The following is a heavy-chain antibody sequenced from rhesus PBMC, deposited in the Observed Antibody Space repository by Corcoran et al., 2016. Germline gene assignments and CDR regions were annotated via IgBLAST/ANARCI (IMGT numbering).Heavy chain of an antibody. Sequence: QVQLQASGPELVQPSETLSLPCAVSGGSFSGYSWGWIRTPPGKGLEWIGYISCSSGSTDYNPSLKSLVTISTDTSKNQFSLKLSSVTAADTAVYYCAREDRYSGSYYPYGLDSWGQGVVVTVSS. V-gene: IGHV4-165*01. J-gene: IGHJ6*01. CDR3: AREDRYSGSYYPYGLDS. D-gene: IGHD3-16*01. CDR2: ISCSSGST. CDR1: GGSFSGYS.